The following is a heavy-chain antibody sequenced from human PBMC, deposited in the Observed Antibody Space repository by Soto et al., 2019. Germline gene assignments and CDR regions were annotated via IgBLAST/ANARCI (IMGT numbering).Heavy chain of an antibody. CDR1: GGTFSSYT. V-gene: IGHV1-69*02. CDR2: IIPILGIA. D-gene: IGHD5-12*01. J-gene: IGHJ4*02. Sequence: QVQLVQSGAEVKKPGSSVKVSCKASGGTFSSYTISWVRQAPGQGLEWMGRIIPILGIANYAQKFQGRVTSTGDKSTSTAYMELSSLRAEDTAVYYCSRDSEMATTAWGQGTLVTVSS. CDR3: SRDSEMATTA.